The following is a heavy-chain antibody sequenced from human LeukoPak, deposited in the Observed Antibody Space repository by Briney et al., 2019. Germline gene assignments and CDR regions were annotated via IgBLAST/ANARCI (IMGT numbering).Heavy chain of an antibody. V-gene: IGHV3-33*08. CDR3: ARGTAARALDY. CDR2: IWYDGSNK. D-gene: IGHD6-6*01. CDR1: GFTFDDYG. Sequence: GGSLRLSCAASGFTFDDYGMSWVRQAPGKGLEWVAVIWYDGSNKYYADSVKGRFTISRDNSKNTLYLQMNSLRAEDTAVYYCARGTAARALDYWGQGTLVTVSS. J-gene: IGHJ4*02.